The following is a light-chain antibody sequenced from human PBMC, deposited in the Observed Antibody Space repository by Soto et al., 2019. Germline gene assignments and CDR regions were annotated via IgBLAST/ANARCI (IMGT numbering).Light chain of an antibody. J-gene: IGKJ4*01. CDR1: QSVTNSH. CDR3: XQYSXXPLT. V-gene: IGKV3-15*01. CDR2: GAS. Sequence: EIVMTTSPVTLSVSPGERTTLSYRASQSVTNSHLAWYHQKAGQAPRLPIFGASTRAAGIPDRFSGSGSGTEFTLTXSSLQSEDFAVYYXXQYSXXPLTFGGVNKGDMK.